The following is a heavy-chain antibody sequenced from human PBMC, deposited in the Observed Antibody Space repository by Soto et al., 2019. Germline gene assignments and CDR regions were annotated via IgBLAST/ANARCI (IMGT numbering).Heavy chain of an antibody. CDR1: GFTFSSYS. Sequence: VQLVESGGGLVKPGGSLRLSCAASGFTFSSYSMNWVRQAPGKGLEWVSSISSSSSYIYYADSVKGRFTISRDNAKNSLYLQMNSLRAEDTAVYYCARSLQTILVAVADFDYWGQGTLVTVSS. CDR3: ARSLQTILVAVADFDY. V-gene: IGHV3-21*01. D-gene: IGHD6-19*01. CDR2: ISSSSSYI. J-gene: IGHJ4*02.